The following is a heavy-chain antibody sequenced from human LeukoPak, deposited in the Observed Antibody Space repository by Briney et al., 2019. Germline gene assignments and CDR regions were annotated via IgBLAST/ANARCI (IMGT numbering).Heavy chain of an antibody. J-gene: IGHJ4*02. V-gene: IGHV4-39*01. D-gene: IGHD6-19*01. CDR1: GGSISSSSYY. Sequence: SETLSLTCTVSGGSISSSSYYWGWIRQPPGKGLEWIGSIYYSGSTYYNPSLKSRVTISVDTSKNQFSLKLSSVTAADTAVYYCARRSKATSRVAGIDYWGQGTLVTVSS. CDR2: IYYSGST. CDR3: ARRSKATSRVAGIDY.